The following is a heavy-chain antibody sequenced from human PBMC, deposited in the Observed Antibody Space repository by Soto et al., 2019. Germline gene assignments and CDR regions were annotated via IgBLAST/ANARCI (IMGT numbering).Heavy chain of an antibody. CDR1: GGSISSSNW. CDR3: ARSPVVVVAATHYYYYGMDV. Sequence: SETLSLTCAVSGGSISSSNWLSWVRQPPGKGLEWIGEIYHSGSTNYNPSLKSRVTISVDKSKNQFSLKLSSVTAADTAVYYCARSPVVVVAATHYYYYGMDVWGQGTTVTVSS. J-gene: IGHJ6*02. CDR2: IYHSGST. D-gene: IGHD2-15*01. V-gene: IGHV4-4*02.